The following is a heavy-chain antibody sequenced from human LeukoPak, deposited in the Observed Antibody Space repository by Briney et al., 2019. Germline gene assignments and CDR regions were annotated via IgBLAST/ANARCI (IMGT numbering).Heavy chain of an antibody. V-gene: IGHV3-53*01. J-gene: IGHJ4*02. CDR2: IHSGGNA. Sequence: GGSLRLSCAASGFTVSSNYMSWVRQAPGKGLEWVSVIHSGGNAYNADSVKGRFTISRDNSKNTLFLQMNSLRAEDTAVYYCARGWLRDYFDYWGQGTLVTVSS. CDR1: GFTVSSNY. CDR3: ARGWLRDYFDY. D-gene: IGHD5-12*01.